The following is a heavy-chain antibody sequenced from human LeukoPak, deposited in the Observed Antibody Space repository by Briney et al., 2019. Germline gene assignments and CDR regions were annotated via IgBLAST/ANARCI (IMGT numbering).Heavy chain of an antibody. CDR1: GGTFSSYA. CDR3: ARDQSLWFGDNFDY. Sequence: ASVKVSCKASGGTFSSYAISWVRQAPGQGLEWMGWINPNSGGTNYAQKLQGRVTMTTDTSTSTAYMELRSLRSDDTAVYYCARDQSLWFGDNFDYWGQGTLVTVSS. J-gene: IGHJ4*02. CDR2: INPNSGGT. D-gene: IGHD3-10*01. V-gene: IGHV1-18*01.